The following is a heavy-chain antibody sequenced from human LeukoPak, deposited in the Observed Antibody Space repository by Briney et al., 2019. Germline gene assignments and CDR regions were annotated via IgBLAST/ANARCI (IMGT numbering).Heavy chain of an antibody. CDR3: ARHKSWLRNSPYYYGMDV. CDR2: IYHSGST. CDR1: SGSISSGGYA. J-gene: IGHJ6*02. Sequence: SQTLSLTCAVSSGSISSGGYAWSWIRQPPGKGLEWIAYIYHSGSTYYNPSLKSRVTISVDTSKNQFSLKLSSVTAADTSVYYCARHKSWLRNSPYYYGMDVWGQGTTVTVTS. V-gene: IGHV4-30-2*02. D-gene: IGHD5-24*01.